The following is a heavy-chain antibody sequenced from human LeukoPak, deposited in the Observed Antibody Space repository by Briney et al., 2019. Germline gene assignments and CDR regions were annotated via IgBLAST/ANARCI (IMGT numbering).Heavy chain of an antibody. J-gene: IGHJ3*02. Sequence: SETLSLTCTVSGGSISSSSYYWGWIRQPPGKGLEWIGSIYYSGSTYYNPSLKSRVTISVDTSKNQFSLKLSSVTAADTAVYYCATARWLLPSGAFDIWGQGTMVTVSS. D-gene: IGHD2-21*01. V-gene: IGHV4-39*01. CDR3: ATARWLLPSGAFDI. CDR2: IYYSGST. CDR1: GGSISSSSYY.